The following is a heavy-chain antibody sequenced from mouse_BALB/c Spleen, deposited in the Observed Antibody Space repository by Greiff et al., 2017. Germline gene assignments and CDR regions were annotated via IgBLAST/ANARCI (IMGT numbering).Heavy chain of an antibody. V-gene: IGHV14-3*02. J-gene: IGHJ4*01. CDR2: IDPANGNT. CDR3: ARYDGSDAMDY. CDR1: GFNIKDTY. D-gene: IGHD1-1*01. Sequence: EVQLQQSGAELVKPGASVKLSCTASGFNIKDTYMHWVKQRPEQGLEWIGRIDPANGNTKYDPKFQGKATITADTSSNTAYLQLSSLTSEDTAVYYCARYDGSDAMDYWGQGTSVTVSS.